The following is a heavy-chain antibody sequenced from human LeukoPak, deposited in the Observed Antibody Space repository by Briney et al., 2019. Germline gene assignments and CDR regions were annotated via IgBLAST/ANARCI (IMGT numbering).Heavy chain of an antibody. D-gene: IGHD2-2*01. CDR2: INHSGSS. CDR1: GYSISSGYY. J-gene: IGHJ6*02. Sequence: KPSETLSLTCAVSGYSISSGYYWGWIRQSPGKGLEWIGSINHSGSSYYNPSLKSRVIISVDTSKNQFSLKLSSVTAADTAVYYCARGGRVVLYGMDVWGQGTTVTVSS. V-gene: IGHV4-38-2*01. CDR3: ARGGRVVLYGMDV.